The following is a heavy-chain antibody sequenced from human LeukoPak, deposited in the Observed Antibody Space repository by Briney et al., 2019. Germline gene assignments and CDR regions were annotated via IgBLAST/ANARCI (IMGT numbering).Heavy chain of an antibody. CDR3: ARETHYDSSGYHNDY. CDR2: ISSSSSYI. D-gene: IGHD3-22*01. V-gene: IGHV3-21*01. J-gene: IGHJ4*02. CDR1: GFTFSSYS. Sequence: GGSLRLSCAASGFTFSSYSMNWVRQAPGKGLEWVSSISSSSSYIYYADSVKGRFTISRDDAKNSLYLQMNSLRAEDTAVYYCARETHYDSSGYHNDYWGQGTLVTVSS.